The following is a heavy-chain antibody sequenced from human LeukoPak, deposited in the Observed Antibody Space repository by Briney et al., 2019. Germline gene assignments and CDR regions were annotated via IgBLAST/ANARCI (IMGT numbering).Heavy chain of an antibody. D-gene: IGHD1-26*01. CDR2: ISYDGSNK. V-gene: IGHV3-30*04. Sequence: GGSLRLSCAASGFTFSSYAMHWVRQAPGKGLEWVAVISYDGSNKYYADSVKGRFTISRDNSKNTLYLQMNSLRAEDTAVYYCRLGRAAFDYWGQGTLVTVSS. CDR1: GFTFSSYA. J-gene: IGHJ4*02. CDR3: RLGRAAFDY.